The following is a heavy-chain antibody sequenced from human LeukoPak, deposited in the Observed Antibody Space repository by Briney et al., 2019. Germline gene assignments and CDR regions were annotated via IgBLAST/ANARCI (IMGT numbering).Heavy chain of an antibody. D-gene: IGHD2-21*02. CDR3: ANGRFAETAEFDY. V-gene: IGHV3-30*18. Sequence: GGSLRLSCAASGFIFSTYDMHWVRQAPGKGLEWVAGISYDGSHIYYAESVKGRFTISRDNSKNTLYLQMNSLGPEDTAVYYCANGRFAETAEFDYWGQGTLVTVSS. CDR1: GFIFSTYD. J-gene: IGHJ4*02. CDR2: ISYDGSHI.